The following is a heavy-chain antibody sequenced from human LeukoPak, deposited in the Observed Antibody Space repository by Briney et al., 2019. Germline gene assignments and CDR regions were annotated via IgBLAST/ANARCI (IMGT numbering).Heavy chain of an antibody. D-gene: IGHD4-23*01. Sequence: GGTLRLSCAASGFTFSSYWMSWLRQAPGKGLEWVANIKQGGSKKYYVDSVKGRFTISTDNAKNSLYLQMNSLRAEDTAVYYCARDRYGGNSGNFDYWGQGTLVTVSS. CDR3: ARDRYGGNSGNFDY. V-gene: IGHV3-7*01. CDR2: IKQGGSKK. J-gene: IGHJ4*02. CDR1: GFTFSSYW.